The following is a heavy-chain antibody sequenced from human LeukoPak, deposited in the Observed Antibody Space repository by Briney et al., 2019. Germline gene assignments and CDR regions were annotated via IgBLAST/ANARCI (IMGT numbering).Heavy chain of an antibody. CDR3: ARGGSVAVAGYNWFDP. CDR2: INHSGST. D-gene: IGHD6-19*01. J-gene: IGHJ5*02. CDR1: GGSFSGYY. Sequence: SETLSLTCAVYGGSFSGYYWSWIRQPPGKGLEWIGEINHSGSTNYNPSLKSRVTISVDTSKNQFSLKLSSVTAADTAVYYCARGGSVAVAGYNWFDPWGQGTLVTVSS. V-gene: IGHV4-34*01.